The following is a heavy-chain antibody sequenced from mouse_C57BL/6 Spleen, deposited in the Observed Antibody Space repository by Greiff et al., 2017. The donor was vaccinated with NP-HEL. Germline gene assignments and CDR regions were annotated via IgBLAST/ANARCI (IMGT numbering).Heavy chain of an antibody. J-gene: IGHJ2*01. CDR3: ARERIRVTVVADY. CDR2: IYPGSGNT. D-gene: IGHD1-1*01. CDR1: GYSFTSYY. Sequence: QVQLQQSGPELVKPGASVKISCKASGYSFTSYYIHWVKQRPGQGLEWIGWIYPGSGNTKYNEKFKGKATLTADTSSSTAYMQLSSLTSEDSAVYYCARERIRVTVVADYWGQGTTLTVSS. V-gene: IGHV1-66*01.